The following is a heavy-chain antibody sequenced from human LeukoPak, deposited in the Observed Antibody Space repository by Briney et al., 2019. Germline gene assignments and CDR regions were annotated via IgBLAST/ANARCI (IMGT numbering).Heavy chain of an antibody. CDR1: GYTFNYW. Sequence: SCKASGYTFNYWMHWVRQAPGKGLVWLSRMNGDGSITNYADSVKGRFTISRDNAKNTLYLQMNSVRVEDTAMYYCVRESTFGGNSRGTFDFWGQGTMVTVSS. D-gene: IGHD4-23*01. CDR3: VRESTFGGNSRGTFDF. J-gene: IGHJ3*01. CDR2: MNGDGSIT. V-gene: IGHV3-74*01.